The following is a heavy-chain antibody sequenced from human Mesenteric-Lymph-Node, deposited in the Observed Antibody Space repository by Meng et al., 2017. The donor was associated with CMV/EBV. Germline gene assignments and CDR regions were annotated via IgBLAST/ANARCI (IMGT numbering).Heavy chain of an antibody. CDR1: GGSFSGYY. J-gene: IGHJ4*02. CDR2: INHSGST. V-gene: IGHV4-34*01. CDR3: ARGSSYDILTGYFDY. D-gene: IGHD3-9*01. Sequence: QLQLHHWGVGLLKPSGPLSVTFAVYGGSFSGYYWNWIRQSPEKGLEWIGEINHSGSTTYNPSFTSRIIISVDTSTNQISLNMSSVTAADTAVYYCARGSSYDILTGYFDYWGQGALVTVSS.